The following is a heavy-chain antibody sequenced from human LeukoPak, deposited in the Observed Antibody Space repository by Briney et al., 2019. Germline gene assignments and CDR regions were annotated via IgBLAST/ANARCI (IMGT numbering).Heavy chain of an antibody. CDR3: ARERRDAHNYSDF. J-gene: IGHJ4*02. V-gene: IGHV4-31*11. CDR1: GGSLSSGGYF. D-gene: IGHD5-24*01. Sequence: SETLSLTCAVSGGSLSSGGYFWGWTRQYPGKGLEWIGCISHSGTSYNNPSLNSRVTISVDTSRNQFSLELSSVTAADTAVYFCARERRDAHNYSDFWGQGALVTVSS. CDR2: ISHSGTS.